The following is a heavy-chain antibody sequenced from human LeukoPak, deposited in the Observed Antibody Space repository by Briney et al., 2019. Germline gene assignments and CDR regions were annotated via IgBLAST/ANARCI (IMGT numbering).Heavy chain of an antibody. CDR1: GGSISSYY. CDR3: ARANGPILTGYRVAFDI. CDR2: IYYSGST. J-gene: IGHJ3*02. Sequence: SETLSLTCTVSGGSISSYYWSWIRQPPGKGLEWIGYIYYSGSTNYNPSLKSRVTISVDTSKNQFSLKLSSVTAADTAVYYCARANGPILTGYRVAFDIWGQGTMVTVSS. D-gene: IGHD3-9*01. V-gene: IGHV4-59*12.